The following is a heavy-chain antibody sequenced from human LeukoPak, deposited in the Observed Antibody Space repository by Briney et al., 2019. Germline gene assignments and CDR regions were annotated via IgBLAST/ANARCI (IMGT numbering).Heavy chain of an antibody. V-gene: IGHV3-74*01. CDR1: GFTFSSYW. Sequence: PGGSLTLSCAASGFTFSSYWMHWVRQAPGKGLVWVSCINSDGSSTSYADSVKGRFTISRDNAKNTLYLQMNSLRAEDTAVYYCARDGSYYYDSSPRLDYWGQGTLVTVSS. D-gene: IGHD3-22*01. CDR3: ARDGSYYYDSSPRLDY. CDR2: INSDGSST. J-gene: IGHJ4*02.